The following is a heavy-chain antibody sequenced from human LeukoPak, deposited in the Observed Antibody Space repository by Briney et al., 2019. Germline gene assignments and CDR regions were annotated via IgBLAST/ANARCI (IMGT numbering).Heavy chain of an antibody. V-gene: IGHV3-23*01. CDR2: LRGDGET. D-gene: IGHD3-16*01. CDR1: GFIFRDYA. J-gene: IGHJ4*02. Sequence: GGSLRLSCVASGFIFRDYAMSWVRQAPAGGLEWVSSLRGDGETFYPDSVKGRFTLSRDHSRNTVYLQLSNLRVGDTAVYYCAKASWVSSADAVLWGQGTLVTVS. CDR3: AKASWVSSADAVL.